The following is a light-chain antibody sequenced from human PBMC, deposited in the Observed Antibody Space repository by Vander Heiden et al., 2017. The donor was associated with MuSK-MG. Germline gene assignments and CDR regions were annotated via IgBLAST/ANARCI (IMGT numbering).Light chain of an antibody. V-gene: IGKV4-1*01. Sequence: DIVMTQSPDSLAVSLGERATINCKSSQSVLASSNNKNYVVWYQQKPGQPPKLLIYWASTRESGVPDRFSGSGSGTDFTLTISSLQAEDVAAYYCQQYDSTPLTFGGGTKVEIK. CDR2: WAS. CDR1: QSVLASSNNKNY. J-gene: IGKJ4*01. CDR3: QQYDSTPLT.